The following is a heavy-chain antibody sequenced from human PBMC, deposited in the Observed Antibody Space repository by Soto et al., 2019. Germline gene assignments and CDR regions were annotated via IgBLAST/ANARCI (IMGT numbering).Heavy chain of an antibody. CDR1: GFTFSSYA. Sequence: GGSLRLSCAASGFTFSSYAMNWVRQAPGKGPEWVSIISGSGGSTYYADSVKGRFTISRDNSKNTLYLQMNSLRAEDTAVYYCAKRSIHRSSWCLFDPWGQGTLVTVSS. CDR3: AKRSIHRSSWCLFDP. D-gene: IGHD6-13*01. V-gene: IGHV3-23*01. J-gene: IGHJ5*02. CDR2: ISGSGGST.